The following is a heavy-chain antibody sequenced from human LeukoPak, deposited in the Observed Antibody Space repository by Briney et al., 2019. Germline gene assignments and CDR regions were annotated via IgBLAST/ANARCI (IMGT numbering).Heavy chain of an antibody. CDR1: GFSLSGYW. V-gene: IGHV3-74*01. CDR2: INSDGSST. CDR3: ARGPGPRSGWYGTDC. Sequence: GGSLRLSCVASGFSLSGYWMHWVRQAPGKGLVWVTRINSDGSSTSYADSVKGRFTVSRDNAKNTLYLQMTSLRADDTAIYYCARGPGPRSGWYGTDCWGQGILVTVSS. D-gene: IGHD6-19*01. J-gene: IGHJ4*02.